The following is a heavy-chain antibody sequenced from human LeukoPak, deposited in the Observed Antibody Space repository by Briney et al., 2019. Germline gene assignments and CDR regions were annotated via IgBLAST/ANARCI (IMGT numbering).Heavy chain of an antibody. J-gene: IGHJ5*02. D-gene: IGHD3-10*01. CDR3: ARGRGGYAGMDWFDP. Sequence: ISSSSSYIYYADSVKGRFTISRDNAKNSLYLQMNSLRAEDTAVYYCARGRGGYAGMDWFDPWGQGTLVTVSS. CDR2: ISSSSSYI. V-gene: IGHV3-21*01.